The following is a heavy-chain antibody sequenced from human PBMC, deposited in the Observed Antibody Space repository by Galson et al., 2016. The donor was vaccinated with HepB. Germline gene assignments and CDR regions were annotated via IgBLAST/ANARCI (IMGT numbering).Heavy chain of an antibody. CDR2: IYHSGST. J-gene: IGHJ4*02. CDR1: GYSISSGYY. V-gene: IGHV4-38-2*01. Sequence: SETLSLTCAVSGYSISSGYYWGWIRQPPGKGLEWIGSIYHSGSTYYNPSLKSRVTISVDTSKNQFSLKMSSVTAADTAVYYCARNIGGGILTGLSPGDYWGQGTLVTVSS. CDR3: ARNIGGGILTGLSPGDY. D-gene: IGHD3-9*01.